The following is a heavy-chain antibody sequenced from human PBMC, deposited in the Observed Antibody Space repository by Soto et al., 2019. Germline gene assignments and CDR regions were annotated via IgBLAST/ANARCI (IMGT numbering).Heavy chain of an antibody. CDR2: ISYDGSNK. D-gene: IGHD2-15*01. Sequence: GGSLRLSCAASGFTFSSYAMHWVRQAPGKGLEWVAVISYDGSNKYYADSVKGRFTISRDNSKNTLYLQMNSLRAEDTAVYYCARESDIVVVVAATGFGLFDYWGQGTLVTVSS. CDR3: ARESDIVVVVAATGFGLFDY. J-gene: IGHJ4*02. V-gene: IGHV3-30-3*01. CDR1: GFTFSSYA.